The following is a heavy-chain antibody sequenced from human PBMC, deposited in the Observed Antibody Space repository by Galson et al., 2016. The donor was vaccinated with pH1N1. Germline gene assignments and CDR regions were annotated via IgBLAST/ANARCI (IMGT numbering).Heavy chain of an antibody. V-gene: IGHV4-30-4*01. CDR1: GGSITSGDYY. J-gene: IGHJ4*02. Sequence: LSLTCTVSGGSITSGDYYWSWIRQPPGKGLEWIGYISYSGSTYYNPSLNSRVTISLDTSKNRFSLKLSSVTAADTAVYYCSRGRNYGDYWGQGTLVTVSS. CDR2: ISYSGST. CDR3: SRGRNYGDY.